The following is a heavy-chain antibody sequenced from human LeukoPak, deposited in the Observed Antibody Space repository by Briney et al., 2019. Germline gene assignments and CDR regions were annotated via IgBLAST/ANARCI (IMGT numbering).Heavy chain of an antibody. CDR3: ARDFSAAFDI. J-gene: IGHJ3*02. D-gene: IGHD2/OR15-2a*01. CDR1: GGSISSSSYY. CDR2: IYYSGST. Sequence: PSETLSLTCTVSGGSISSSSYYWGWIRQPPGKGLEWIGSIYYSGSTYYNPSLKSRVTISVDTSKNQFSLKLRSVTAADTAVYYCARDFSAAFDIWGQGTMVTVSS. V-gene: IGHV4-39*07.